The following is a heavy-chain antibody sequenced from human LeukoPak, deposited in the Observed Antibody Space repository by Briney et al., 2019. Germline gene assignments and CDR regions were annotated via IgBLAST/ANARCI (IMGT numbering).Heavy chain of an antibody. J-gene: IGHJ4*02. CDR3: ATLAFDS. CDR2: IREDGSDK. D-gene: IGHD3-3*02. Sequence: GGSLRLPCTASGFTFSRSWMHWVRQAPGKGLEWVADIREDGSDKYYGDSVKGRFTISRDNAKNSEYLQMNSLSPEDTAIYFCATLAFDSWGRGTLVTVSS. V-gene: IGHV3-7*01. CDR1: GFTFSRSW.